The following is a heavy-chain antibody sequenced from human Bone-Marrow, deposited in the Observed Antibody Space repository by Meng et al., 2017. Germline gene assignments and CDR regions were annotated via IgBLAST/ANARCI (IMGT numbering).Heavy chain of an antibody. D-gene: IGHD3-22*01. CDR1: GGSFSGYY. J-gene: IGHJ6*02. V-gene: IGHV4-34*01. CDR2: INHSGST. Sequence: SETLSLTCAVYGGSFSGYYWSWIRQPPGKGLEWIGEINHSGSTNYNRSLKSRVTISVDTSKNQFSLKLSSVTAADTAVYYWARAFYDSSGYYYYGMDVWGQGTTVTVSS. CDR3: ARAFYDSSGYYYYGMDV.